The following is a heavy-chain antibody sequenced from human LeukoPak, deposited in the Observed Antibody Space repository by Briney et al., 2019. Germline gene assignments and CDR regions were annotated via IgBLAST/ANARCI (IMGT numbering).Heavy chain of an antibody. V-gene: IGHV4-30-4*02. CDR3: ARDLLSTAGYFDY. CDR2: IYYSGST. CDR1: GGSISSGDYY. D-gene: IGHD6-19*01. Sequence: SETLSLTCTVSGGSISSGDYYWSWIRQPPGKGLEWIGYIYYSGSTYYNPSLKSRLTISIDTSKNQFSLNLSSVTAADTAVYYCARDLLSTAGYFDYWGQGTLVTVSS. J-gene: IGHJ4*02.